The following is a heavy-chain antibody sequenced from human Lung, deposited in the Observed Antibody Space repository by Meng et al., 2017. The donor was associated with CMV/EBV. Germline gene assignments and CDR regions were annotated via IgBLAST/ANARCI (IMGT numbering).Heavy chain of an antibody. CDR3: ARDLRWRALDY. J-gene: IGHJ4*02. Sequence: QVALVGSWGGVDQPGGSLRLSCAASGFTFSSFSMHWVRQAPGKGLEWVSFIRHDGINEYYVDSVKGRFTISRDNSKNTLYLQMNSLRVEDTAVYYCARDLRWRALDYWGQGTLVTVSS. CDR1: GFTFSSFS. D-gene: IGHD1-26*01. CDR2: IRHDGINE. V-gene: IGHV3-30*02.